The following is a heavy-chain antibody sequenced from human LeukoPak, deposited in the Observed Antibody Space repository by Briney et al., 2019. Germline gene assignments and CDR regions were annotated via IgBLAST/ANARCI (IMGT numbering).Heavy chain of an antibody. CDR2: INPNSGGT. V-gene: IGHV1-2*02. D-gene: IGHD2-2*01. CDR1: GYTFTGYY. J-gene: IGHJ4*02. CDR3: AREGIVVVPAASNYFDY. Sequence: ASVKVSCKAPGYTFTGYYMHWVRQAPGQGLEWMGWINPNSGGTNYAQKFQGRVTMTRDTSISTAYMELSRLRSDDTAVYYCAREGIVVVPAASNYFDYWGQGTLVTVSS.